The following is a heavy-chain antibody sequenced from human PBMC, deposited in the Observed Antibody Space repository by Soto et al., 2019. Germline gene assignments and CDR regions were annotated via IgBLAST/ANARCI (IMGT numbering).Heavy chain of an antibody. D-gene: IGHD3-3*01. Sequence: SETLSLTCAVYGGSFSGYYWSWIRQPPGKGLEWIGEINHSGSTNYNPSLKSRVTISVDTSKNQSSLKLSSVTAADTAVYYCARSFRGMSYDFWSGYHYYYGMDVWGQGTTVTVSS. V-gene: IGHV4-34*01. CDR1: GGSFSGYY. CDR3: ARSFRGMSYDFWSGYHYYYGMDV. J-gene: IGHJ6*02. CDR2: INHSGST.